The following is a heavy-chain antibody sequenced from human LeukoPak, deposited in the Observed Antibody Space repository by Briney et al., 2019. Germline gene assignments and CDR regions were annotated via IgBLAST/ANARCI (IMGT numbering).Heavy chain of an antibody. CDR3: ARVPIREAGTPNWFDP. CDR2: ISAYNGNT. CDR1: GYTFTSYG. D-gene: IGHD6-13*01. Sequence: ASVKVSCKASGYTFTSYGISWVRRAPGQGLEWMGWISAYNGNTNYAQKLQGRVTMTTDTSTSTAYMELRSLRSDDTAVYYCARVPIREAGTPNWFDPWGQGTLVTVSS. J-gene: IGHJ5*02. V-gene: IGHV1-18*01.